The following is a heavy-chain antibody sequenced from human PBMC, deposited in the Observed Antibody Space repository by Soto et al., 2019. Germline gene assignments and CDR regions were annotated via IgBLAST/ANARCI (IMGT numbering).Heavy chain of an antibody. CDR1: GGSISSGGYS. CDR2: IFHSGST. CDR3: AREGSSGSPDWYLRV. J-gene: IGHJ2*01. Sequence: QLQLQESGSGLVKPSQTLSLTCAVSGGSISSGGYSWSWLRQPPGKGLEGIGYIFHSGSTYYNPSLQRPVTLSVDGSKYHFSLELSSATAAGAAVYDGAREGSSGSPDWYLRVWGRGTLVTVSS. V-gene: IGHV4-30-2*01. D-gene: IGHD1-26*01.